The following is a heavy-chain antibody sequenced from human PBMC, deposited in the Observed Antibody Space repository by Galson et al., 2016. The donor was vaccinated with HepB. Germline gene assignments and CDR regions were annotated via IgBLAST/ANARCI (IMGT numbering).Heavy chain of an antibody. Sequence: SVKVSCKASGYTFGSYPIHWVRQAPGQGLEWMGIITPNNGNTVYVQKSQGSVTMTSEPSTSTVYMEVSSLRSEHTAVYYCARDKERWVQYNYYFGMDVWGQGTTVTVSS. CDR2: ITPNNGNT. J-gene: IGHJ6*02. D-gene: IGHD5-24*01. CDR3: ARDKERWVQYNYYFGMDV. V-gene: IGHV1-46*01. CDR1: GYTFGSYP.